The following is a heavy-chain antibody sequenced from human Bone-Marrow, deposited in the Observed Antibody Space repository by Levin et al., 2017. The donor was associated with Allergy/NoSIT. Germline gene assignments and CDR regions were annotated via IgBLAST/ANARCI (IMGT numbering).Heavy chain of an antibody. V-gene: IGHV3-15*01. CDR1: GFSFKKAW. D-gene: IGHD2-21*02. CDR3: ASGVGTSDFDY. CDR2: VKGKNDGGTT. Sequence: PGGSLRLSCAASGFSFKKAWMTWVRQAPGKGLEWVGRVKGKNDGGTTDYAAAVKDRFFISRDDSKNTAYLQMNSLKTDDTAVYYCASGVGTSDFDYWGQGTLVTVSS. J-gene: IGHJ4*02.